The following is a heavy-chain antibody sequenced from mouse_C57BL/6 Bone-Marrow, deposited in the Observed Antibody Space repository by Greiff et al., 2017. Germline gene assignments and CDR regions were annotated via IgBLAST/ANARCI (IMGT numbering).Heavy chain of an antibody. CDR3: ARYGSSYEAWFAY. CDR2: IRNKANGYTT. V-gene: IGHV7-3*01. CDR1: GFTFTDYY. D-gene: IGHD1-1*01. Sequence: EVKLMESGGGLVQPGGSLSLSCAASGFTFTDYYMSWVRQPPGKALEWLGFIRNKANGYTTEYSASVKGRFTISRDNSQSILYLQMNALRAEDSATYYCARYGSSYEAWFAYCGQGTLVTVSA. J-gene: IGHJ3*01.